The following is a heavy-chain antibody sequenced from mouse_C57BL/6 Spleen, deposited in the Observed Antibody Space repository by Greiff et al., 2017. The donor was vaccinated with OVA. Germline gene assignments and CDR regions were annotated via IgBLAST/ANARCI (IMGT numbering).Heavy chain of an antibody. CDR3: ARRCIDFSWFAY. Sequence: VQRVESDAELVKPGASVKISCKVSGYTFTDYTIHWMKQRPEQGLEWIGYIYPRDGSTKYNEKFKGKATLTADKSSSTAYMQLNSLTSEDSAVYFCARRCIDFSWFAYWGQGTLVTVSA. CDR2: IYPRDGST. V-gene: IGHV1-78*01. CDR1: GYTFTDYT. D-gene: IGHD2-13*01. J-gene: IGHJ3*01.